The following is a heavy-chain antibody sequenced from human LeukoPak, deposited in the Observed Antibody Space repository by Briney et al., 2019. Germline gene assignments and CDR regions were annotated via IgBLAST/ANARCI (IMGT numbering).Heavy chain of an antibody. V-gene: IGHV3-33*01. CDR2: IWYDGSNK. CDR1: GFTFSSYG. CDR3: ARDYDSQHDAFDI. D-gene: IGHD3-22*01. Sequence: GGSLRLSCAASGFTFSSYGMHWVRQAPGKGLEWVAVIWYDGSNKYYADSVKGRFTISRDNSKNTLYLQMNSLRAEDTAVYYCARDYDSQHDAFDIWGQGTMVTVSS. J-gene: IGHJ3*02.